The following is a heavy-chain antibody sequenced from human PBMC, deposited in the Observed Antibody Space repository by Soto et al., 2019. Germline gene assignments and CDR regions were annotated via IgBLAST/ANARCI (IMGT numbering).Heavy chain of an antibody. CDR1: GFTFSSYA. J-gene: IGHJ4*02. CDR3: AKVGGEPTSPYYDFWSGYYFVDY. D-gene: IGHD3-3*01. V-gene: IGHV3-23*01. CDR2: ISGSGGST. Sequence: EVQLLESGGGLVQPGGSLRLSCAASGFTFSSYAMSWVRQAPGKGLEWVSAISGSGGSTYYADSVKGRFTISRDNSKNTLYLQVNSLRAEDTAVYYCAKVGGEPTSPYYDFWSGYYFVDYWGQGTLVTVSS.